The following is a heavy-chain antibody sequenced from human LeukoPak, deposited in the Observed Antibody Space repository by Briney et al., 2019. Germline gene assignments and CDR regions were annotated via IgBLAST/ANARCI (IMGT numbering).Heavy chain of an antibody. V-gene: IGHV1-18*01. CDR1: GYTFTSYG. Sequence: GASVKVSCKASGYTFTSYGISWVRQAPGQGLEWMGWISAYNGNTNYAQKLQGRVTMTTDTSTSTAYMELRSLRSEDTAVYYCAMSVPIPAAMEWNYWGQGTLVTVSS. CDR3: AMSVPIPAAMEWNY. D-gene: IGHD2-2*01. J-gene: IGHJ4*02. CDR2: ISAYNGNT.